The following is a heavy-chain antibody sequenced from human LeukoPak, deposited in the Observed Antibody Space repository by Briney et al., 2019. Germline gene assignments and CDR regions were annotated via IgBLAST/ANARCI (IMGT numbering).Heavy chain of an antibody. CDR3: AKDTTYYYDSSGRNYGMDV. Sequence: GSLKPPFPPPGFPFISIAMSWVPQAPGKGLEWVPAISGSGGSTYYADSVKGRFTISRDSSKNTLYLQMNSLRAGDTAVYYCAKDTTYYYDSSGRNYGMDVWGQGTTVTVSS. CDR2: ISGSGGST. V-gene: IGHV3-23*01. J-gene: IGHJ6*02. D-gene: IGHD3-22*01. CDR1: GFPFISIA.